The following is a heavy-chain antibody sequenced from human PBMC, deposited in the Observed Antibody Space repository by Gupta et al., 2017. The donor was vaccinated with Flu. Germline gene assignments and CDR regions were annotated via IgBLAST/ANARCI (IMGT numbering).Heavy chain of an antibody. D-gene: IGHD6-19*01. J-gene: IGHJ6*02. CDR3: ARDRVSSGWDHGSSYGMDV. Sequence: EVQLVETGGGLIQPGGSLRLSCAASGFTVSSNYMSWVRQAPGKGLEWVSVIYSGGSTYYADSVKGRFTISRDNSKNTLYLQMDSLRAEDTAVYYCARDRVSSGWDHGSSYGMDVWGQGTTVTVSS. V-gene: IGHV3-53*02. CDR1: GFTVSSNY. CDR2: IYSGGST.